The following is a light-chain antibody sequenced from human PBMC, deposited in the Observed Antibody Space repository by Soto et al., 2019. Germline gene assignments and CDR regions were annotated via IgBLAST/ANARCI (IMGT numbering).Light chain of an antibody. CDR3: QQYKNWPPST. V-gene: IGKV3-15*01. Sequence: EIVMTQSPATLSVSPGERATLSCRASQSVSSNLAWYQQKPGQAPRLRIYGASTRATGIPARFSGSGSGTQFTLTIGSLQSEDFAVYYCQQYKNWPPSTFGQGTNLEIQ. CDR2: GAS. CDR1: QSVSSN. J-gene: IGKJ2*01.